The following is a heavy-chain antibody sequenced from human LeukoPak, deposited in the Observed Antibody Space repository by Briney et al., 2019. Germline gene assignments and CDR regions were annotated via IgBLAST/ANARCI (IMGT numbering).Heavy chain of an antibody. V-gene: IGHV4-39*01. CDR3: ARQTRLLWFGERPYYFDY. CDR1: GGSISSSSYY. J-gene: IGHJ4*02. Sequence: SETLSLTCTVSGGSISSSSYYWGWIRQPPGKGLEWIGRIYYSGSTYYNPSLKSRVTISVDTSKNQFSLKLSSVTAADTAVYYCARQTRLLWFGERPYYFDYWGQGTLVTVSS. D-gene: IGHD3-10*01. CDR2: IYYSGST.